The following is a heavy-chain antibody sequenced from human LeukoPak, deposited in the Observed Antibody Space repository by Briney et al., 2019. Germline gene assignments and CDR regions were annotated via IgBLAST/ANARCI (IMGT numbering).Heavy chain of an antibody. D-gene: IGHD3-10*01. CDR1: GFTFSSYG. CDR3: AKEDYFGSGSYLGY. J-gene: IGHJ4*02. Sequence: GGSLRLSCAASGFTFSSYGVHWVRQAPGKGLEWVAVISYDGSNKNYADSVKGRFTISGDNSKNTPDLQMNSLRAEDTAVYYCAKEDYFGSGSYLGYWGQGTLVTVSS. CDR2: ISYDGSNK. V-gene: IGHV3-30*18.